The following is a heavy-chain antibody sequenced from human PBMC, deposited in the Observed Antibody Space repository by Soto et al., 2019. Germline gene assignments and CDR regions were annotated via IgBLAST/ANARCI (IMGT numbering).Heavy chain of an antibody. Sequence: QVQLVQSGAEVKKPGSSVKVSCKASGGTFSSFTISWVRQAPGQGLEWMGGIIPIYGTANYAQKFQGRVTITADGSTRTGYMELSSLRSEDTAVYYCAKDRRADWESYYYYAMDVCGQGTTVTVSS. CDR3: AKDRRADWESYYYYAMDV. D-gene: IGHD1-26*01. V-gene: IGHV1-69*01. J-gene: IGHJ6*02. CDR2: IIPIYGTA. CDR1: GGTFSSFT.